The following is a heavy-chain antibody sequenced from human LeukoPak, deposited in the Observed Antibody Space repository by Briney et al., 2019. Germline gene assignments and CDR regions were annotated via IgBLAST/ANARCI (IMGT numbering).Heavy chain of an antibody. CDR2: ISGSGGST. CDR3: ASIYSYGQVDY. Sequence: GGSLRLSCAASGFTFSSYAMSWVRQAPGKGLEWVSAISGSGGSTYYADSMKGRFTISRENSKNTLYLQMNSLRAEDTAVYYCASIYSYGQVDYWGQGTLVTVSS. V-gene: IGHV3-23*01. CDR1: GFTFSSYA. J-gene: IGHJ4*02. D-gene: IGHD5-18*01.